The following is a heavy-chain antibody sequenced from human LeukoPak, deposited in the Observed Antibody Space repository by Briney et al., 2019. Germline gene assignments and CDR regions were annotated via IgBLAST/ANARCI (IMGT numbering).Heavy chain of an antibody. J-gene: IGHJ4*02. Sequence: ASVKVSCKASGYTFTGYYMHWVRQAPGQGLGWMGWINPNSGGTNYAQKFQGRVTMTRDTSISTAYMELSRLRSDDTAVYYCARGAYYYDSSGPLDYWGQGTLVTVSS. CDR2: INPNSGGT. D-gene: IGHD3-22*01. CDR3: ARGAYYYDSSGPLDY. V-gene: IGHV1-2*02. CDR1: GYTFTGYY.